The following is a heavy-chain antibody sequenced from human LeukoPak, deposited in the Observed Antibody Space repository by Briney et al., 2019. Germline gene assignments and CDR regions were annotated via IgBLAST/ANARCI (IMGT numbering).Heavy chain of an antibody. J-gene: IGHJ4*02. D-gene: IGHD3-10*01. Sequence: ASVKVSCKASGYTFTGQYIHWVRRAPGQGLEWMGWLDPNSGGTNYAQKFQGRVTMTRDTSNSTVYMELSRLTSDDTAVYYCASRSASGNWFLAYWGQGSLVTLSS. CDR2: LDPNSGGT. V-gene: IGHV1-2*02. CDR3: ASRSASGNWFLAY. CDR1: GYTFTGQY.